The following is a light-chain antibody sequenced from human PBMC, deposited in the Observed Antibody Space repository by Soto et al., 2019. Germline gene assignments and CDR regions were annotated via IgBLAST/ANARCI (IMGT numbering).Light chain of an antibody. J-gene: IGKJ4*01. CDR1: QSVLYISNNKNY. Sequence: VSLGDGATINCKSSQSVLYISNNKNYLSWYHQKPAQPPKLLIYSASTRDYGVPSRFSGSGSATDFTLTISSLQAEDVAVYYCKQYYSTPLTFRGGTKVDI. V-gene: IGKV4-1*01. CDR3: KQYYSTPLT. CDR2: SAS.